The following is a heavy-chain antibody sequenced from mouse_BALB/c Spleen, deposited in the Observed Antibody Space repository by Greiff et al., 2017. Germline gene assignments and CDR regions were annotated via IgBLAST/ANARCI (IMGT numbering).Heavy chain of an antibody. Sequence: VQLQQPGAELVKPGASVKLSCKASGYTFTSYWMHWVKQRPGQGLEWIGEIDPSDSYTNYNQQFKGKATLTVDKSSSTAYMQLSSLTSEDSAVYYCTRGGYGNYGWFAYWGQGTLVTVSA. D-gene: IGHD2-10*02. V-gene: IGHV1-69*02. J-gene: IGHJ3*01. CDR3: TRGGYGNYGWFAY. CDR1: GYTFTSYW. CDR2: IDPSDSYT.